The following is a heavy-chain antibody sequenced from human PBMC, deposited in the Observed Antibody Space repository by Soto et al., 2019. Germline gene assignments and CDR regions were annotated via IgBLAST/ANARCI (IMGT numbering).Heavy chain of an antibody. V-gene: IGHV3-30-3*01. CDR3: AKDPRGNGDVTHYYNGMDV. CDR2: ISYDGSEK. D-gene: IGHD4-17*01. Sequence: PGGSLRLSCEASGFTFSRYPLHWVRQAPGKGLEWVAVISYDGSEKYPADSVKGRISISRDNSKNTVYLQMNSLRAEDTAVYYCAKDPRGNGDVTHYYNGMDVWGQGTTVTVSS. CDR1: GFTFSRYP. J-gene: IGHJ6*02.